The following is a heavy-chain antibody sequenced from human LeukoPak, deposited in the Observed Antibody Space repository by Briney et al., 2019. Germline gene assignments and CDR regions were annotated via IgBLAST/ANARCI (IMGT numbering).Heavy chain of an antibody. V-gene: IGHV1-8*01. D-gene: IGHD2/OR15-2a*01. CDR3: ARGLRGLHSTHFDY. Sequence: ASVKISCKASGYTFTSYDINWVRQATGQGLEWMGWMNPNSGNTGYAQKFQGRATMTRNTSISTAYMELSSLRSEDTAVYYCARGLRGLHSTHFDYWGQGTLVTVSS. J-gene: IGHJ4*02. CDR1: GYTFTSYD. CDR2: MNPNSGNT.